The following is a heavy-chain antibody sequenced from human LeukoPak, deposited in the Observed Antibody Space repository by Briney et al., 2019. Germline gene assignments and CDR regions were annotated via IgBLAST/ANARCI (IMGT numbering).Heavy chain of an antibody. CDR3: ARDRGEGAFDI. CDR2: IYYSGST. J-gene: IGHJ3*02. Sequence: SETLSLTCTVSGGSISSSSYYWGWIRQPPGKGLEWIGSIYYSGSTYYNPSLKSRVTISVDTSKNQFSLKLSSVTAADTAVYYCARDRGEGAFDIWGQGTMVTVSS. CDR1: GGSISSSSYY. V-gene: IGHV4-39*07. D-gene: IGHD3-10*01.